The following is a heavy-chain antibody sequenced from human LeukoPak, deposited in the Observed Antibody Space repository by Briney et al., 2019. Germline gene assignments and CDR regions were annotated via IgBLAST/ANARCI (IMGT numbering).Heavy chain of an antibody. J-gene: IGHJ2*01. D-gene: IGHD6-13*01. Sequence: PSETLSLTCTVSGGSISSGSYYWSWIRQPAGKGLEWIGRIYTSGSTNYNPSLKSRVTISVDTSKNQFSLKLSSVTAADTAVYYCARVHSGNSSSWYAYWYFDLWGRGTLVTVSS. CDR3: ARVHSGNSSSWYAYWYFDL. V-gene: IGHV4-61*02. CDR2: IYTSGST. CDR1: GGSISSGSYY.